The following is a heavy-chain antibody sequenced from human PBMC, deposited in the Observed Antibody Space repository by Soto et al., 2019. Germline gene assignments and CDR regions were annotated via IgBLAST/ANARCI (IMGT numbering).Heavy chain of an antibody. V-gene: IGHV1-8*01. Sequence: ASGKVSCKASGYTFTSYVINWVRQATGPGLEWMGWMNPNSGNTGYAQKFQGRVTMTRNTSISTAYMELSSLRSEDTAVYYCARGRKDFWSGYYWAQTYYYYGMDVWGQGTTVTV. CDR3: ARGRKDFWSGYYWAQTYYYYGMDV. D-gene: IGHD3-3*01. CDR1: GYTFTSYV. J-gene: IGHJ6*02. CDR2: MNPNSGNT.